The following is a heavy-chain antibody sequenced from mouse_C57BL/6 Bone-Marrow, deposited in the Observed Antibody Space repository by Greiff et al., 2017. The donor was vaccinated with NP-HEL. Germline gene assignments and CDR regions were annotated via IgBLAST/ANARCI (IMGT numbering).Heavy chain of an antibody. CDR1: GYTFTSYW. J-gene: IGHJ1*03. Sequence: DVQLQESGTVLARPGASVKMSCKTSGYTFTSYWMHWVKQRPGQGLEWIGAIYPGNSDTSYNQKFKGKAKLTAVTSASTAYMELSSLTNEDSAVYYCSPHYYGSSFYFDVWGTGTTVTVSS. CDR2: IYPGNSDT. D-gene: IGHD1-1*01. V-gene: IGHV1-5*01. CDR3: SPHYYGSSFYFDV.